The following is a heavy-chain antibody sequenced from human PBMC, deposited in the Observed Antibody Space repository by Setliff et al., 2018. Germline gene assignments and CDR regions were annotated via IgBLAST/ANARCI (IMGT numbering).Heavy chain of an antibody. CDR3: ARLPARRRYYYYMDV. Sequence: ASVKVSCKTSGGTFSSYGFSWVRQAPGQGLEWMGGIIPTLLGPANYAQKFQGRVTITADESTSTVFMELSSLRSEDTAVYYCARLPARRRYYYYMDVWGGGTTVTVS. CDR1: GGTFSSYG. D-gene: IGHD6-6*01. CDR2: IIPTLLGPA. V-gene: IGHV1-69*13. J-gene: IGHJ6*03.